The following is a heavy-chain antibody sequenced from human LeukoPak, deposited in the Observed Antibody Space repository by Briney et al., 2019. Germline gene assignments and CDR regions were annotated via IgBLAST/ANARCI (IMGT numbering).Heavy chain of an antibody. Sequence: GRSLRLSCAASGFTFSSYAMHWVRQAPGKGLEWVAVISYDGSNKYYADSVKGRFTISRDNSKNTLYLQMNSLRAEDTAVYYCARDSAPGGYYDYWGQGTLVTVSS. CDR1: GFTFSSYA. D-gene: IGHD3-22*01. CDR2: ISYDGSNK. V-gene: IGHV3-30-3*01. J-gene: IGHJ4*02. CDR3: ARDSAPGGYYDY.